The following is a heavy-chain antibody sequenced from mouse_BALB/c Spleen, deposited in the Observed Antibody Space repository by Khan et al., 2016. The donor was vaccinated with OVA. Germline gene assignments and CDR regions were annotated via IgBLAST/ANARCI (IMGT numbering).Heavy chain of an antibody. CDR1: GYTFSSYW. CDR3: ARGNYYGSSSWFGY. Sequence: QVQLKQSGAELMKPGASVKISCKATGYTFSSYWIEWVKQRPGHGLEWIGEILPGSGSNNYNEKFKGKATFTADTSSNTAYMQLSSLTSEDSAVYDGARGNYYGSSSWFGYWGQGTLVTVS. D-gene: IGHD1-1*01. J-gene: IGHJ3*01. V-gene: IGHV1-9*01. CDR2: ILPGSGSN.